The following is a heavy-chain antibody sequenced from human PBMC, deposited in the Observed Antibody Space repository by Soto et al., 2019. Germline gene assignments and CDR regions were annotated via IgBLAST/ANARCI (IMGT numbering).Heavy chain of an antibody. Sequence: QVQLVESGGGVVQPGGSLRFSFAASGFIFSNYAMHWVRQAPGKGLEWMAAISYVGNTQYYADSVRGRFTISRDNSTNTVYVQMISLRAEDTAVYYCARDLKGDTKLDYWGQGTLVTVSS. J-gene: IGHJ4*02. CDR1: GFIFSNYA. CDR2: ISYVGNTQ. D-gene: IGHD1-26*01. CDR3: ARDLKGDTKLDY. V-gene: IGHV3-30-3*01.